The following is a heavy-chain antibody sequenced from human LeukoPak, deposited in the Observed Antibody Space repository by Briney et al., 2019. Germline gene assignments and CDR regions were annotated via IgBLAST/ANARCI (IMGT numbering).Heavy chain of an antibody. CDR2: ISGSGGST. CDR1: GFTFSSYA. D-gene: IGHD6-19*01. V-gene: IGHV3-23*01. J-gene: IGHJ4*02. Sequence: GGSLRLSCAASGFTFSSYAISWVRQAPGKGLEWGSPISGSGGSTYYADSVKGRFTISRDNSKNTLYLQMNSLRAEDTAVYYCASGGGWVFFNWGRGTLVTVSS. CDR3: ASGGGWVFFN.